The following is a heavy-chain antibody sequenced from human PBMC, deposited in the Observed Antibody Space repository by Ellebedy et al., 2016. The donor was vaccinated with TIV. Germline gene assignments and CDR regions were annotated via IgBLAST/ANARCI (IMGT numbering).Heavy chain of an antibody. CDR3: VNHLGRTGTGGFDY. D-gene: IGHD3/OR15-3a*01. J-gene: IGHJ4*02. CDR2: ISYDGRNK. CDR1: GFTFSNYG. V-gene: IGHV3-30*18. Sequence: PGGSLRLSCAASGFTFSNYGMHWVRQAPDKGLQWVASISYDGRNKHYADSVKGRFTVSRDNSKNTLYLQMNSLRPEDTAVYHFVNHLGRTGTGGFDYWGQGTLVTVSS.